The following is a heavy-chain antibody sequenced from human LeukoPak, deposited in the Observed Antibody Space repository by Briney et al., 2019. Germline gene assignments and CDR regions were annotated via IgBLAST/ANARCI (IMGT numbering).Heavy chain of an antibody. Sequence: GGSLRLSCAASGFIFSSYAMSWVRQAPGKGLEWVSTISGSGGSTYYADSVKGRFTISRDNSKNTVYLQMNSLRAEDTAVYYCAKEVTRGYYYDSSGLDYWGQGTLVTVSS. CDR1: GFIFSSYA. J-gene: IGHJ4*02. CDR2: ISGSGGST. CDR3: AKEVTRGYYYDSSGLDY. V-gene: IGHV3-23*01. D-gene: IGHD3-22*01.